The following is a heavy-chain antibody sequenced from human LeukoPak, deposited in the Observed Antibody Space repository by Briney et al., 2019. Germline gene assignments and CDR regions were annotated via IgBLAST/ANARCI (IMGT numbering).Heavy chain of an antibody. V-gene: IGHV3-23*01. CDR3: AKRVAYGSGYYCDY. CDR2: ISTGGGST. D-gene: IGHD6-19*01. J-gene: IGHJ4*02. CDR1: GFTFSTYG. Sequence: GGSLRLSCTASGFTFSTYGMSWLRQDPVKGLEWVSAISTGGGSTYYADSVKGRFTISRDNSKNTLYLQPDSLRAEDTAVYYCAKRVAYGSGYYCDYWGQGTLVTVSS.